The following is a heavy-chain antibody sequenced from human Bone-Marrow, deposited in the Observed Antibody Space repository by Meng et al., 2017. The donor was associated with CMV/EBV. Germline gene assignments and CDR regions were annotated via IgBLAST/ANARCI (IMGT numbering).Heavy chain of an antibody. V-gene: IGHV3-30*02. CDR1: GFTFSSYG. Sequence: GESLKISCAASGFTFSSYGIHWVRQAPGKGLEWVSFIQYNGNSKYYSDSVKGRFTISRDNSKSTLYLQMDSLRAEETAVYYCAKRPYDSSAYYVLVHWGQGTLVTVSS. D-gene: IGHD3-22*01. CDR3: AKRPYDSSAYYVLVH. J-gene: IGHJ4*02. CDR2: IQYNGNSK.